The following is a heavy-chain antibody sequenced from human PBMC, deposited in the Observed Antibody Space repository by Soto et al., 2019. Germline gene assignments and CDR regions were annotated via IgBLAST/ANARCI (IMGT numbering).Heavy chain of an antibody. Sequence: SETLSLTCTVSGGSISSGYYYWSWIRQHPGKGLEWIGYIYYSGSTYYNPSLKSRVTISVDTSKNQFSLKLSSVTAADTAVYYCARVIGGYDYYYYYGMDVWGQGTTVTVSS. CDR2: IYYSGST. D-gene: IGHD5-12*01. V-gene: IGHV4-31*03. J-gene: IGHJ6*02. CDR3: ARVIGGYDYYYYYGMDV. CDR1: GGSISSGYYY.